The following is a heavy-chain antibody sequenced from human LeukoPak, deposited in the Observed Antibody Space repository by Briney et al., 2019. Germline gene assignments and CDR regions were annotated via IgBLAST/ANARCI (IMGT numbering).Heavy chain of an antibody. D-gene: IGHD5-12*01. CDR1: GGSISSYY. Sequence: SETLPLTCTVSGGSISSYYWSWIRQPPGKGLEWIGYIYYSGSTNYNPSLKSRVTISVDTSKNQFSLKLSSVTAADTAVYYCARSYDHGWFDPWGQGTLVTVSS. CDR2: IYYSGST. J-gene: IGHJ5*02. CDR3: ARSYDHGWFDP. V-gene: IGHV4-59*01.